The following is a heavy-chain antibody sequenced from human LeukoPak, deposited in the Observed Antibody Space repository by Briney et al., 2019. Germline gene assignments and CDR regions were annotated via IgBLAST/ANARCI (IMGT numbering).Heavy chain of an antibody. CDR1: GGSISSSSYY. CDR3: ARLKKTGYSRGWGSYYFDY. D-gene: IGHD6-19*01. Sequence: SETLSLTCTVSGGSISSSSYYWGWIRQPPGKGREGIGSIYYSGSTYYNPSLKSRVTISVDTSKNQFSLKLSSVTAADTAVYYCARLKKTGYSRGWGSYYFDYWGLGTLVTVSS. J-gene: IGHJ4*02. CDR2: IYYSGST. V-gene: IGHV4-39*01.